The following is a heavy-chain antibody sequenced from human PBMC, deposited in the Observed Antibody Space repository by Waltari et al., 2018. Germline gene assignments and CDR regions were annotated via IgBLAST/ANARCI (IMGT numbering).Heavy chain of an antibody. CDR3: ARGPMTPAGPMRH. CDR2: INHSGRT. V-gene: IGHV4-34*01. J-gene: IGHJ4*02. CDR1: GGSFSGYY. D-gene: IGHD2-15*01. Sequence: QVQLQQWGAGLLKPSETLSLTCAVYGGSFSGYYWSWIRQPPGKGLEWIGEINHSGRTNYNPSLKSRVTISVDTSKNQFSLKLSSVTAADTAVYYCARGPMTPAGPMRHWGQGTLVTVSS.